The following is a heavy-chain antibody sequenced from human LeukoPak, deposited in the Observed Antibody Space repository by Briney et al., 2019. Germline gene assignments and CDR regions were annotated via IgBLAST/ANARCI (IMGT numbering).Heavy chain of an antibody. Sequence: SETLSLTCTVSGYSISSGYYWGWIRQPPGKGLEWIGSIYHSGSTYYNPSLKSRVTISVDTSKNQFSLKLSSVTAADTAVHYCAGKVVVDTHFDYWGQGTLVTVSS. V-gene: IGHV4-38-2*02. CDR2: IYHSGST. D-gene: IGHD3-22*01. J-gene: IGHJ4*02. CDR3: AGKVVVDTHFDY. CDR1: GYSISSGYY.